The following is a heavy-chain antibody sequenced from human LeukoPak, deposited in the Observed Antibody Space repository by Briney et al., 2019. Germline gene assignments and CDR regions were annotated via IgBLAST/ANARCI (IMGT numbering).Heavy chain of an antibody. J-gene: IGHJ4*02. CDR2: INHNGNVN. CDR3: ARDWWELAPFDY. CDR1: GFTFSSYW. V-gene: IGHV3-7*01. Sequence: PGGSLRLSCAASGFTFSSYWMNWAHQAPGKGLEWVASINHNGNVNYYVDSVKGRFTISRNNAKNSLYLQMNSLRAEDTAVYYCARDWWELAPFDYWGQGTLVTVSS. D-gene: IGHD1-26*01.